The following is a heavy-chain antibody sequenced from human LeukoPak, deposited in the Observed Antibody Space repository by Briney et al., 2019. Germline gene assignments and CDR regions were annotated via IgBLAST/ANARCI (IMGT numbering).Heavy chain of an antibody. CDR2: IFYSGNT. D-gene: IGHD2-15*01. J-gene: IGHJ4*02. V-gene: IGHV4-39*01. CDR1: GGSISSSSYY. CDR3: ARLSRLGVVVAAATPDY. Sequence: SETLSLTCTVFGGSISSSSYYWGWIRQPPGQGLEWIGSIFYSGNTYYSPSLKSRVTISVDTSKNQFSLNLSSVTAADTAVYYCARLSRLGVVVAAATPDYWGQGTLVTVSS.